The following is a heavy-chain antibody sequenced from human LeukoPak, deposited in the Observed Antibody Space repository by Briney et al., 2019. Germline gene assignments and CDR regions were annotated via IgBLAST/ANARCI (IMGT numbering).Heavy chain of an antibody. CDR2: IHNSGIS. CDR3: VYSSGWTNFYYYGMDV. D-gene: IGHD6-19*01. CDR1: GVSISNGF. V-gene: IGHV4-59*01. Sequence: PSETLSLTCTVSGVSISNGFWSWIRQPPGKEPEWIGSIHNSGISNYIPSLKSRLTISRGTSKNQFSLKLRSVTAADTAIYYCVYSSGWTNFYYYGMDVWGQGTTVTVSS. J-gene: IGHJ6*02.